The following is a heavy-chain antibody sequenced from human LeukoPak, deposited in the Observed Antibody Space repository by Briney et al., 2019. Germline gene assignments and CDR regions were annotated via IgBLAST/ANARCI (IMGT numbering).Heavy chain of an antibody. J-gene: IGHJ6*02. CDR2: VNVYNGKR. V-gene: IGHV1-18*04. Sequence: ASVKVSCKASGYTFTNYGISWVRQAPGQGLEWMMWVNVYNGKREYAQKFQGRVTLTTDTSTTTAYMELRSLRFDDTAAYYCVRTGPDYYGSGSYPLHYYGMDFWGQGTTVTVAS. D-gene: IGHD3-10*01. CDR3: VRTGPDYYGSGSYPLHYYGMDF. CDR1: GYTFTNYG.